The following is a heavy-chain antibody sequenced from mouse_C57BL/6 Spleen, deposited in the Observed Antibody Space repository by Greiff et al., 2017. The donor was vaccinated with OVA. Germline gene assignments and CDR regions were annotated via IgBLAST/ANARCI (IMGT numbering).Heavy chain of an antibody. CDR3: TRFTTVVATRYFDV. Sequence: EVKVVESGEGLVKPGGSLKLSCAASGFTFSSYAMSWVRQTPEKRLEWVAYISSGGDYIYYADTVKGRFTISRDNARNTLYLQMSSLKSEDTAMYYCTRFTTVVATRYFDVWGTGTTVTVSS. CDR1: GFTFSSYA. J-gene: IGHJ1*03. V-gene: IGHV5-9-1*02. CDR2: ISSGGDYI. D-gene: IGHD1-1*01.